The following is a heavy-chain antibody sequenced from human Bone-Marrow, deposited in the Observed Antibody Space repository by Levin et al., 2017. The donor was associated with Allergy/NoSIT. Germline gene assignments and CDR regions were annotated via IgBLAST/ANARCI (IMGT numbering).Heavy chain of an antibody. V-gene: IGHV3-64*02. J-gene: IGHJ4*02. CDR1: GFTFRDHS. D-gene: IGHD5-12*01. CDR3: ARGLGGSGFDVSDW. Sequence: GGSLRLSCAASGFTFRDHSMHWVRQAPGKGLEYVLSINDRGGNAYYADSVKGRFTMYRDDSRQTVFLQMANLRGDDTGIYYCARGLGGSGFDVSDWWGQGTLVTVSS. CDR2: INDRGGNA.